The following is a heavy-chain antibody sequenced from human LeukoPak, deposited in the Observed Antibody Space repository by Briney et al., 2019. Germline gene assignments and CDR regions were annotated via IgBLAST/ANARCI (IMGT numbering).Heavy chain of an antibody. J-gene: IGHJ3*02. Sequence: ASVKVSCKASGYTFTSYGISWVRQAPGQGLEWMGWISAYNGNTSYAQKLQGRVTMTTDTSTSTAYMELSSLRSEDTAVYYCASLGGNSGSDAFDIWGQGTMVTVSS. CDR2: ISAYNGNT. D-gene: IGHD4-23*01. CDR3: ASLGGNSGSDAFDI. CDR1: GYTFTSYG. V-gene: IGHV1-18*01.